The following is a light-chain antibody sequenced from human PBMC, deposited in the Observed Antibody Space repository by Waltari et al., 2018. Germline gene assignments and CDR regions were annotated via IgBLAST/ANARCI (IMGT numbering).Light chain of an antibody. J-gene: IGKJ2*01. CDR1: QSVLYSANKRKS. CDR3: QQYYSPPQT. CDR2: WAS. Sequence: DLVMTQYPDSLAVSLGERATINCRSSQSVLYSANKRKSLGWYQQKPGQPPKLLIYWASTRESGVPDRFSGSGSGTDFTLTISTLQAEDVATYYCQQYYSPPQTFGQGTKLEIK. V-gene: IGKV4-1*01.